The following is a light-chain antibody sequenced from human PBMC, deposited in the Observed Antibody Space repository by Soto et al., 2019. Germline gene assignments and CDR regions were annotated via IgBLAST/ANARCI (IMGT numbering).Light chain of an antibody. J-gene: IGKJ1*01. Sequence: EIVLTQSPATPSFSPGERANLSCXXSQSVGSIYLAWYQQKPGQAPRLLIHGASNRASGIPDRFSGSGSGTDFTLTISRLEPEDFAVYYCQQYGSSPRTFGQGTKVDIK. V-gene: IGKV3-20*01. CDR3: QQYGSSPRT. CDR2: GAS. CDR1: QSVGSIY.